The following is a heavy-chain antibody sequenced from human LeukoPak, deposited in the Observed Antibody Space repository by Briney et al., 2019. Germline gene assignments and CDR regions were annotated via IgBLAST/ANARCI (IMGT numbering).Heavy chain of an antibody. CDR1: GGSISNYY. D-gene: IGHD3-16*01. J-gene: IGHJ4*02. V-gene: IGHV4-59*12. CDR2: IYYSGTT. Sequence: SETLSLTCTVSGGSISNYYWSWIRQPPGKGLEWIGYIYYSGTTNYNPSLKSRVTISVDTSKNQFSLKLGSVTAADTAVYYCARRKPNGLWAPNYYFDYWGQGTLVTVSS. CDR3: ARRKPNGLWAPNYYFDY.